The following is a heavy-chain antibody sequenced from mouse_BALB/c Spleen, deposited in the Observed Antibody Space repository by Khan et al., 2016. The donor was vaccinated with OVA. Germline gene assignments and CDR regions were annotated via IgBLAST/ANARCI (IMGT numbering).Heavy chain of an antibody. D-gene: IGHD2-10*01. J-gene: IGHJ4*01. CDR3: ARQPYYHYYVMDY. CDR1: GFSLTNYG. CDR2: IWSDGST. Sequence: VQLVESGPGLVAPSQGLSITCTISGFSLTNYGVHWVRLPPGKGLEWLVVIWSDGSTTYNSALKSRLSISKDNSKSQVFLKMNSLQTDDTAMYYCARQPYYHYYVMDYWGQGTSVTVSS. V-gene: IGHV2-6-1*01.